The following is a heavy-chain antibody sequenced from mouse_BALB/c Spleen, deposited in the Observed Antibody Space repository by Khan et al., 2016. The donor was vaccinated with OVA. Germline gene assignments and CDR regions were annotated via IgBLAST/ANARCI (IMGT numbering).Heavy chain of an antibody. V-gene: IGHV3-2*02. J-gene: IGHJ2*01. Sequence: EVQLVESGPGLVKPSQSLSLTCTVTGYSITSDYAWNWIRQFPGNKLEWMGYISYSGNTKYNPSLKSRISITRDTSKNQFFLQLNFVTIEDTATYYCARIQGGDFDYWDQGTTLTVSS. CDR3: ARIQGGDFDY. CDR1: GYSITSDYA. CDR2: ISYSGNT. D-gene: IGHD3-2*02.